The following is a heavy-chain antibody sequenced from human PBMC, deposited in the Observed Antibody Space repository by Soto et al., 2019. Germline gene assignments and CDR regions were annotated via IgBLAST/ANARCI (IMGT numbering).Heavy chain of an antibody. J-gene: IGHJ5*02. V-gene: IGHV4-30-4*01. CDR1: GGYISSGYYY. CDR2: IYYSGST. CDR3: ARERPDGSRLDP. Sequence: PSETLSLTCTVSGGYISSGYYYWSWIRQPPGKGLEWIGYIYYSGSTYYNPSLKSRVTISVDTSKNQFSLKLSSVTAADTAVYYCARERPDGSRLDPWGQGTLVTVSS. D-gene: IGHD6-13*01.